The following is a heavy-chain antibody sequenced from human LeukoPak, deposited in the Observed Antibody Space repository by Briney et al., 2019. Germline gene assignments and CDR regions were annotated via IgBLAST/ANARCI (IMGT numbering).Heavy chain of an antibody. Sequence: SQTLSLTCTVSGASITSDIFYWNWIRQSPGKGLEWIGAIHNSRGTSYNPSLESRLTISVDPSENKFFLKMTSVTDADTATYYCGKVGGNTNSWGQGTLVTVSS. D-gene: IGHD4-23*01. CDR2: IHNSRGT. V-gene: IGHV4-30-4*01. J-gene: IGHJ4*02. CDR3: GKVGGNTNS. CDR1: GASITSDIFY.